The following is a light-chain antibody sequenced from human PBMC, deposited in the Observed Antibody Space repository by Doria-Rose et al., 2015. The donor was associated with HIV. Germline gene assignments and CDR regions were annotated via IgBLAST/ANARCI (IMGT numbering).Light chain of an antibody. CDR1: QSILYSSKNKNY. CDR2: WAS. Sequence: DIVMTQSPDSLAVSLGERATTNCKSSQSILYSSKNKNYLAWYQQKPGQPPKLLIYWASTRESGVPDRFSGSGSGADFTLTISSLQAEDVAVYYCQQYYSPPPTFGQGTKVELK. J-gene: IGKJ1*01. V-gene: IGKV4-1*01. CDR3: QQYYSPPPT.